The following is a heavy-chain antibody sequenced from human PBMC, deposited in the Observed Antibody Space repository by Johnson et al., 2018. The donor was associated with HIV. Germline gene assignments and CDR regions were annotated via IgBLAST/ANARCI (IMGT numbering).Heavy chain of an antibody. CDR3: ARSGYGSGSTHDAFDI. Sequence: EVQLVESGGGLVQPGGSLRLSCAASGFTFSTYWVHWVRQVPGEGLVWVARINSDGSETKYAESVKGRFTISRDNAKNSLYLQMNSLRAEDTAVYYCARSGYGSGSTHDAFDIWGQGTMVTVSS. J-gene: IGHJ3*02. D-gene: IGHD3-10*01. CDR2: INSDGSET. CDR1: GFTFSTYW. V-gene: IGHV3-74*03.